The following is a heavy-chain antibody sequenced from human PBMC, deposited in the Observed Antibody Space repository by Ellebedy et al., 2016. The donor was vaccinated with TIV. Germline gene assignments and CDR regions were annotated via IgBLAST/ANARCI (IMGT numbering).Heavy chain of an antibody. Sequence: PGGSLRLSCAASGFTFTTLWMSWVRQAPGKGLEWVSGLYNDDRIYYADSVKGRFTISGDTSRKTLYLHMNNLRVEDTAVYYCATTQMGYSYGEFKNWGQGTLVTVSS. D-gene: IGHD5-18*01. CDR3: ATTQMGYSYGEFKN. J-gene: IGHJ4*02. V-gene: IGHV3-66*01. CDR1: GFTFTTLW. CDR2: LYNDDRI.